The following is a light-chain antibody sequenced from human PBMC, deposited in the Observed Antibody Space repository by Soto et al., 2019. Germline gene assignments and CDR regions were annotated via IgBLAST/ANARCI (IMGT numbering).Light chain of an antibody. CDR1: QSISSW. J-gene: IGKJ1*01. CDR3: QQYNGYRWT. Sequence: DIQMTQSPSTLSASVGDRVTITCRASQSISSWLAWYHQKPGKAPNLLIYKASSLESGVPSRFSGSGSGTEFTLTISSLQPDDFAIYYCQQYNGYRWTFGQGTKVDIK. V-gene: IGKV1-5*03. CDR2: KAS.